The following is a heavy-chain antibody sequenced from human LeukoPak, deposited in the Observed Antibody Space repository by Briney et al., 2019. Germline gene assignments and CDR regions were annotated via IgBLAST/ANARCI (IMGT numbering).Heavy chain of an antibody. D-gene: IGHD1-1*01. CDR1: EFIFINYW. Sequence: PGGSLRLSCAASEFIFINYWMSWVRQAPGKGLEWVANIKENGREKYYVDSVKGRFAISRDNAQNSLYLQMNSLRAEDTAVYYCVRETTYLDAFDIWGQGTVVTVSS. CDR3: VRETTYLDAFDI. V-gene: IGHV3-7*01. CDR2: IKENGREK. J-gene: IGHJ3*02.